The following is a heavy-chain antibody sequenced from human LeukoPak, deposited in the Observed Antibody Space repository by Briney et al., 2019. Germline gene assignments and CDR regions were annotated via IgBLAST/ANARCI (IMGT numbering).Heavy chain of an antibody. V-gene: IGHV1-69*05. CDR1: GYTFISYG. J-gene: IGHJ3*02. D-gene: IGHD1-7*01. Sequence: SVKVSCKASGYTFISYGISWVRQAPGQGLEWMGGIIPIFGTANYAQKFQGRVTITTDESTSTAYMELSSLRSEDTAVYYCARAAANRCITGTTGAFDIWGQGTMVTVSS. CDR2: IIPIFGTA. CDR3: ARAAANRCITGTTGAFDI.